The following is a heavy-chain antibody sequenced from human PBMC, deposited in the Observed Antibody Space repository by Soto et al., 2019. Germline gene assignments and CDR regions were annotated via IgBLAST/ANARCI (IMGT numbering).Heavy chain of an antibody. Sequence: ASVKVSCKASGYTFTGYYMHWVRQAPGHGLEWMGWINPNSGGTNYAQKFQGRVTMTRDTSISTAYMELSRLRSDDTAVYYCARVNTMIVVPGYYGMDVWGQGTTVTVSS. V-gene: IGHV1-2*02. CDR2: INPNSGGT. J-gene: IGHJ6*02. CDR1: GYTFTGYY. CDR3: ARVNTMIVVPGYYGMDV. D-gene: IGHD3-22*01.